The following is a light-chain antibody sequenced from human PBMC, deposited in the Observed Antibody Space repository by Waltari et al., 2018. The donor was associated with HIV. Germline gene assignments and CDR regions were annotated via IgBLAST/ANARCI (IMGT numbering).Light chain of an antibody. J-gene: IGLJ2*01. V-gene: IGLV1-40*01. CDR1: SSNTGAGYH. Sequence: QSVLTQPPSVSGAPGQRVTISCTGNSSNTGAGYHVPWYQQLPGKAPKLLISDNANRPSGVPDRFSGSKSGTSASLAITGLRAEDEADYYCQSYPASLTVSLIFGGGTRLTVL. CDR3: QSYPASLTVSLI. CDR2: DNA.